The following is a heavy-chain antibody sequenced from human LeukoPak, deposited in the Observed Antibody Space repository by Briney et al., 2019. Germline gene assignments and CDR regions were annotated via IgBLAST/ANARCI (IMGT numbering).Heavy chain of an antibody. D-gene: IGHD6-13*01. Sequence: VASVKVSCKAAGYTFTGYYMHWVRQAPGQGLEWMGWINPNSGGTNYAQKFQGRVTMTRDTSISTAYMELSRLRSDDTAVYYCASSSSSWNHPDYWGQGTLVTVSS. J-gene: IGHJ4*02. CDR2: INPNSGGT. CDR3: ASSSSSWNHPDY. V-gene: IGHV1-2*02. CDR1: GYTFTGYY.